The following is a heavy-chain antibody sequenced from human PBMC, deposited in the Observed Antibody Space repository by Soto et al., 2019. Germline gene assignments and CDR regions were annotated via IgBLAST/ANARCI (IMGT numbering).Heavy chain of an antibody. Sequence: GASVKVSCKASGYTFSSYYMNWVRQAPGQGLEWMGWISAYNGNTNYAQKLQGRVTMTTDTSTSTAYMELRSLRSDDTAVYYCARVKGSGYHNWFDPWGQGTLVTVSS. CDR1: GYTFSSYY. CDR2: ISAYNGNT. CDR3: ARVKGSGYHNWFDP. D-gene: IGHD3-22*01. J-gene: IGHJ5*02. V-gene: IGHV1-18*04.